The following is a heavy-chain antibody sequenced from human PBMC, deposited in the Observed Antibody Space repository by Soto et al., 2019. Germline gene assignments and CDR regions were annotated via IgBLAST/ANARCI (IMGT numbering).Heavy chain of an antibody. CDR3: ARDLPYCNGDCYSFPFNWFDP. CDR1: SYSISNGYS. J-gene: IGHJ5*02. Sequence: PSETLSRTFAVSSYSISNGYSWGWIRQPPGKGLEWIGSVCPSWGTNYNPSLKSRVTISVYTSKNQFSLSLSSMTAATTAAYYFARDLPYCNGDCYSFPFNWFDPWRQRTRVGASS. V-gene: IGHV4-38-2*02. CDR2: VCPSWGT. D-gene: IGHD2-21*02.